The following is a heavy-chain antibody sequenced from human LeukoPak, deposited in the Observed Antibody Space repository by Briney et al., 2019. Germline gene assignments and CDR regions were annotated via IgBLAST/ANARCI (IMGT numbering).Heavy chain of an antibody. J-gene: IGHJ6*03. CDR3: AKGQSSCYYYYYMDV. CDR2: IRYDGSNK. CDR1: GFTFSSYG. V-gene: IGHV3-30*02. D-gene: IGHD6-13*01. Sequence: GGSLRLSCAASGFTFSSYGMHWVRQAPGKGLEWVAFIRYDGSNKYYADSVKGRFTISRDNSKNTLYLQMNSLRAEDTAVYYCAKGQSSCYYYYYMDVWGKGTTVTISS.